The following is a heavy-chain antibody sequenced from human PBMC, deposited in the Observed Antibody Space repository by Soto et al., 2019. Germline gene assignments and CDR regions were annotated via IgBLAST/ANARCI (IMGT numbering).Heavy chain of an antibody. Sequence: GSLRLSCEASGFTFSIYSMTWVRQAPGKGLEWVSGIGKSGHTYYADSVKGRITISRDNSRNTLFLQMSTLRAEDTAVYYCAKGHCIKGVCYSRRGIDCWGQGTLVTVSS. CDR1: GFTFSIYS. D-gene: IGHD2-8*01. CDR2: IGKSGHT. CDR3: AKGHCIKGVCYSRRGIDC. J-gene: IGHJ4*02. V-gene: IGHV3-23*01.